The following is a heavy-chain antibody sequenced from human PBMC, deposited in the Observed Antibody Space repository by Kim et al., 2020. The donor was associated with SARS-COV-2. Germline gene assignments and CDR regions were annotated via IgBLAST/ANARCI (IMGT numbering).Heavy chain of an antibody. CDR2: IWYDGSNE. D-gene: IGHD3-10*01. CDR3: ARDPTRIRARNYLYYGM. CDR1: GFTFTNYG. Sequence: GGSLRLSCAASGFTFTNYGMHWVRQAPGKGLEWVALIWYDGSNEYYADSVKGRFTISRDNSTNTLYLQMSSLRAEDTAVYHCARDPTRIRARNYLYYGM. V-gene: IGHV3-33*01. J-gene: IGHJ6*01.